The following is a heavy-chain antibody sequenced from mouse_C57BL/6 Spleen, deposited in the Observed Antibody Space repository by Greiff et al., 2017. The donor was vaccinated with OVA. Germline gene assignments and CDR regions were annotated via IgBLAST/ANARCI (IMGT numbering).Heavy chain of an antibody. CDR3: ARTRPYYLAY. D-gene: IGHD1-1*01. Sequence: QVQLQQSGPELVKPGASVKISCKASGYAFSSSWMNWVKQRPGKGLEWIGRIYPGDGDTNYNGKFKGKATLTADKSSSTAYMQLSSLTSEDSAVYFCARTRPYYLAYWGQGTLVTVSA. CDR1: GYAFSSSW. CDR2: IYPGDGDT. J-gene: IGHJ3*01. V-gene: IGHV1-82*01.